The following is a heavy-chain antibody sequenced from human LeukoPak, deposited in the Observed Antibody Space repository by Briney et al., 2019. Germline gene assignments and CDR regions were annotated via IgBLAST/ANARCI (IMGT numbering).Heavy chain of an antibody. V-gene: IGHV3-23*01. CDR2: ISGSGGST. CDR3: AKEQRDWNYGVFDY. J-gene: IGHJ4*02. Sequence: GGSLRLSCTVSGFTVSSNSWSWVRQAPGKGLEWVSAISGSGGSTNYADSVKGRFTISRDNSKNMLYLQMNSLRAEDTAEYYCAKEQRDWNYGVFDYWGQGTQVTVSS. CDR1: GFTVSSNS. D-gene: IGHD1-7*01.